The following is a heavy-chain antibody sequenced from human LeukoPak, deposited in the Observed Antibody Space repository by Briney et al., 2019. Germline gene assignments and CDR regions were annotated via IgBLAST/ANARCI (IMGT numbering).Heavy chain of an antibody. D-gene: IGHD3-10*01. Sequence: PGGSLRLSCAASGFTFSTSDMNWVRQAPGKGLEWVANIKQDGSEKYYVDSVKGRFSISRDNAKNSLYLQMNSLRAEDTAVYYCARYGLSGTHDSWGQGTLVTVSS. CDR3: ARYGLSGTHDS. CDR2: IKQDGSEK. J-gene: IGHJ4*02. CDR1: GFTFSTSD. V-gene: IGHV3-7*04.